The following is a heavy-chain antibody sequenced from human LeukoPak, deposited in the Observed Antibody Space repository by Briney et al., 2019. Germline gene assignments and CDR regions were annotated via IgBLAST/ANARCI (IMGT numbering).Heavy chain of an antibody. CDR3: ARGFQNGDDAFDI. CDR2: INHSGST. CDR1: GGSFSGYY. V-gene: IGHV4-34*01. D-gene: IGHD4-17*01. Sequence: SETLSLTCAVYGGSFSGYYWSWIRQPPGKGLEWIGEINHSGSTNYNPSLKSRVTISVDTSKNQFSLKLSSVTAADTAVYYCARGFQNGDDAFDIWGQGTMVTVSS. J-gene: IGHJ3*02.